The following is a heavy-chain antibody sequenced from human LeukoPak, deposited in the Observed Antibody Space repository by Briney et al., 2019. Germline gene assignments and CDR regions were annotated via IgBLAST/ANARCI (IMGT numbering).Heavy chain of an antibody. J-gene: IGHJ1*01. D-gene: IGHD3-10*01. CDR3: AFGYRPVAEYFQH. CDR1: GYTFTSYG. CDR2: ISAYNGNT. Sequence: ASVKVSCKASGYTFTSYGISWVRQAPGQGLEWMGWISAYNGNTNYAQKLQGRVTMTRDTSTSTVYMELSSLRSEDTAVYYCAFGYRPVAEYFQHWGQGTLVTVSS. V-gene: IGHV1-18*01.